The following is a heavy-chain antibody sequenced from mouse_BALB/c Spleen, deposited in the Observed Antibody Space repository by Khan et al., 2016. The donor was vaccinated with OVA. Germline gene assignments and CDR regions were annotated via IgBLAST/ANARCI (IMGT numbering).Heavy chain of an antibody. J-gene: IGHJ4*01. CDR3: ARKNYYGYAMDY. CDR2: ISYGGST. Sequence: EVQLQESGPGLVKPSQSLSLTCTVTGYSITSDYAWDWIRQFPGNKLEWMGYISYGGSTSYNPSLKSRFSITRDTSKNQFFLQLNSVTTEDTATYYCARKNYYGYAMDYWGQGTSVTVSS. D-gene: IGHD1-1*01. V-gene: IGHV3-2*02. CDR1: GYSITSDYA.